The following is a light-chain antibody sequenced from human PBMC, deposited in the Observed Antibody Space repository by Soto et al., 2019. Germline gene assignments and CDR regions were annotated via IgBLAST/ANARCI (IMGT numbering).Light chain of an antibody. CDR3: QQYDSHTWT. J-gene: IGKJ1*01. CDR2: DTS. V-gene: IGKV1-33*01. Sequence: DIQMTQSPSSLSASVGDIVTITYLTSQDISIYLNRYQQKLGKAPKLLIYDTSTLGAGVPARLSGGGSGQVFTCTINSLQPQDLAKYYCQQYDSHTWTFGQGTRV. CDR1: QDISIY.